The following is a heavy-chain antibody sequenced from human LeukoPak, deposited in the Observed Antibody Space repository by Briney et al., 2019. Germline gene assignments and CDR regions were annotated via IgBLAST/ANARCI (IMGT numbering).Heavy chain of an antibody. D-gene: IGHD2/OR15-2a*01. CDR1: GFTFSGFTFSSYA. CDR2: VSNDDSIK. CDR3: AKDENPRDYNYSGMDV. V-gene: IGHV3-30-3*01. J-gene: IGHJ6*02. Sequence: PGGSLRLFCAASGFTFSGFTFSSYAMHWVRQAPGKGLEWVAVVSNDDSIKYYAESLKGRLTISRDNSKNTLYLQMNDLRHEDTAVYYCAKDENPRDYNYSGMDVWGQGTTVTVSS.